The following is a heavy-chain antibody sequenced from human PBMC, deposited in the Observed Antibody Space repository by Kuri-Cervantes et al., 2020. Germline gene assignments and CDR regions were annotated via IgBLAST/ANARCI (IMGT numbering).Heavy chain of an antibody. J-gene: IGHJ4*02. D-gene: IGHD3-10*01. CDR1: GFTFSSYG. CDR3: ARDGNYYGSGSYFFDY. Sequence: SCAASGFTFSSYGMHWVRQAPGKGLEWVAVIWYDGSNKYYADSVKGRFTISRDNSKNTLYLQTNSLRAEDTAVYYCARDGNYYGSGSYFFDYRGQGTLVTVSS. CDR2: IWYDGSNK. V-gene: IGHV3-33*01.